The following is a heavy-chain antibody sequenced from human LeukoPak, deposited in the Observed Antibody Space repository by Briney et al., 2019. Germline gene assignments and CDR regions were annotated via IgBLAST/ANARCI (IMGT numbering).Heavy chain of an antibody. CDR2: INPNSGGT. CDR3: APGEELSYFDY. D-gene: IGHD3-10*01. CDR1: GYTSTGNY. J-gene: IGHJ4*02. Sequence: GASVKVSCKASGYTSTGNYMHWVRQAHGQGLGWMGWINPNSGGTNYAQKFQGRVTMTRDTSISTAYMELSRLRSDDTAVYYCAPGEELSYFDYWGQGTLVTVSS. V-gene: IGHV1-2*02.